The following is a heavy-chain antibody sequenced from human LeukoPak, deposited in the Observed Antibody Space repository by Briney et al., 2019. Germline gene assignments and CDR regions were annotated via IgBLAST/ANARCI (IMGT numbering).Heavy chain of an antibody. Sequence: PGGSLRLSCAASGFTFSSYAMSWVRQAPGKGLEWVSAISGSGGSTYYADSVKGRFTISRDNSKNTLYLQMNSLRAEDTAVYYCAKDWGRDLPYTEDIVVVVAAPPGDWFDPWGQGTLVTVSS. CDR1: GFTFSSYA. J-gene: IGHJ5*02. V-gene: IGHV3-23*01. CDR3: AKDWGRDLPYTEDIVVVVAAPPGDWFDP. CDR2: ISGSGGST. D-gene: IGHD2-15*01.